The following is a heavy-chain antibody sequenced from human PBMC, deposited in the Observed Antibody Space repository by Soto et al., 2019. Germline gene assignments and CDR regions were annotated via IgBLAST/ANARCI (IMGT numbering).Heavy chain of an antibody. CDR1: GFKFSNYA. Sequence: GGSLRLSCAASGFKFSNYAMSWVRQAPGKGLEWVSLISATGGGTYYADSVKGRFTISRDNSHNTLYLQVHSLTAEDTAVYYCAKDRRAGGNSAIYFDFWGQGAQVTVSS. V-gene: IGHV3-23*01. D-gene: IGHD3-16*01. CDR3: AKDRRAGGNSAIYFDF. CDR2: ISATGGGT. J-gene: IGHJ4*02.